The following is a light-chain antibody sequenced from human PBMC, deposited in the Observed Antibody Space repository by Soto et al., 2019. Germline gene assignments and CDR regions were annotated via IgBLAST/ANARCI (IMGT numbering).Light chain of an antibody. Sequence: QSALTQPASVSVSPGQSITISCTGTSSDVGGYNYVSWYQQHPGKAPKLMIYDVRNRHSGVSNRLSGSKSGNTASLTISGLQAEDEADYDCSSYTSSSTYVFGTGTKLTVL. CDR2: DVR. CDR1: SSDVGGYNY. CDR3: SSYTSSSTYV. J-gene: IGLJ1*01. V-gene: IGLV2-14*01.